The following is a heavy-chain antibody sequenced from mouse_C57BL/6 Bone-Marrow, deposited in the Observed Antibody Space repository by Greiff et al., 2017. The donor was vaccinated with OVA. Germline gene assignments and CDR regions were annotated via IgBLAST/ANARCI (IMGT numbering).Heavy chain of an antibody. CDR1: GYTFTDYY. D-gene: IGHD2-4*01. CDR3: ARRGVYYDYRD. V-gene: IGHV1-26*01. CDR2: INPNNGGT. J-gene: IGHJ2*01. Sequence: EVQLQQSGPELVKPGASVKISCKASGYTFTDYYMNWVKQSHGKSLEWIGDINPNNGGTSYNQKFKGKATLTVDKSSSTAYMELRSLTSEDSAVYYCARRGVYYDYRDWGQGTTLTVSS.